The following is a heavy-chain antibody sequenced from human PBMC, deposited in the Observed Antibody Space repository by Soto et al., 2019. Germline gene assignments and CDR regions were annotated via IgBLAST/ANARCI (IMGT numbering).Heavy chain of an antibody. CDR2: SGGSSANT. D-gene: IGHD1-26*01. J-gene: IGHJ6*02. Sequence: QVQLVESGGGLVKPGGSLRLSCAASGFTFSDYYMHWIRQAPGKGLEWLSYSGGSSANTNYADSVKGRFTISRDNAKNSLFLQLTSMREEDTAVYYCARAVGNSYAMDVWGQGTTVTVSS. CDR1: GFTFSDYY. CDR3: ARAVGNSYAMDV. V-gene: IGHV3-11*06.